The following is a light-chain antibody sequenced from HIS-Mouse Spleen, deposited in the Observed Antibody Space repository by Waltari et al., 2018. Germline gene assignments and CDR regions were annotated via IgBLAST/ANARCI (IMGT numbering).Light chain of an antibody. Sequence: ELVLTQSPGTLSLSPGESATLSCRASQIVSSSYLAWYQQKPGQAPRLLIYGASSRATGIPDRFSGSGSGTDFTLTISRLEPEDFAVYYCQQYGSSPRTFGQGTKVEIK. J-gene: IGKJ1*01. CDR1: QIVSSSY. V-gene: IGKV3-20*01. CDR2: GAS. CDR3: QQYGSSPRT.